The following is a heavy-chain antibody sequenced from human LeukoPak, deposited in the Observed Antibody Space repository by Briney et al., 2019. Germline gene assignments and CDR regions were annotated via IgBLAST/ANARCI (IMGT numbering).Heavy chain of an antibody. CDR2: INPSGSST. V-gene: IGHV1-46*01. CDR3: ARDLAAAEIYYYYYGMDV. J-gene: IGHJ6*02. Sequence: ASVKVSCKASGYTFTSYYMHWVRQAPGQGLEWMGIINPSGSSTSYAQKFQGRVTMTRDTSTSTVYMELSGLRSEDTAVYYCARDLAAAEIYYYYYGMDVWGQGTTVTVSS. D-gene: IGHD6-13*01. CDR1: GYTFTSYY.